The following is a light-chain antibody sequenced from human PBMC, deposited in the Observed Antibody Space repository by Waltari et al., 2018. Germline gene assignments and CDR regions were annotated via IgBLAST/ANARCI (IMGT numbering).Light chain of an antibody. CDR2: NTN. Sequence: QTVVTQEPSFSVSPGGTVTLTCGLRSGSVSTSHHPAWYQQTPGQAPRTLIYNTNIRSSGVPDRFSGSILGNKAALTITGAQADDESNYYCQLYMGFGIWEVFGGGTKLTVL. V-gene: IGLV8-61*01. CDR1: SGSVSTSHH. CDR3: QLYMGFGIWEV. J-gene: IGLJ2*01.